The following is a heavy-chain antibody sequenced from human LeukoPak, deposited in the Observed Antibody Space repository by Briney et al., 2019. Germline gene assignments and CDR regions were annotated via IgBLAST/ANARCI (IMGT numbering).Heavy chain of an antibody. Sequence: GGSLRLSCAASGFTFSSYSMNWVRQAPGKGLEWVSSISSSSSYIYYADSVKGRFTISRDNSKNTLYLQMNSLRAEDTAVYYCAKVSYDFWSGYYSAIFDYWGQGTLVTVSS. D-gene: IGHD3-3*01. V-gene: IGHV3-21*01. CDR2: ISSSSSYI. CDR1: GFTFSSYS. CDR3: AKVSYDFWSGYYSAIFDY. J-gene: IGHJ4*02.